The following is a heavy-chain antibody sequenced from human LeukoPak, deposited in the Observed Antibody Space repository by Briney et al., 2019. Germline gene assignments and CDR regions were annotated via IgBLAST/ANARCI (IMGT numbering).Heavy chain of an antibody. CDR2: ISYDGSNK. V-gene: IGHV3-30*04. CDR3: ARGVSHWFDP. J-gene: IGHJ5*02. Sequence: GGSLRLSCAASGFTFSSYAMHWVRQAPGKGLEWVAVISYDGSNKYYADSVKGRFTTSRDNSKNTLYLQMNSLRAEDTAVYYCARGVSHWFDPWGQGTLVTVSS. CDR1: GFTFSSYA.